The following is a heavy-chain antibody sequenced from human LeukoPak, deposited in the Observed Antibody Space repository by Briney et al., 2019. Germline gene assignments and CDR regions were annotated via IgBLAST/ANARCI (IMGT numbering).Heavy chain of an antibody. V-gene: IGHV1-2*02. CDR1: GYTFTGYY. D-gene: IGHD6-19*01. J-gene: IGHJ5*02. Sequence: GAXVKVSCKASGYTFTGYYMHWVRQAPGQGLEWMGWINPNSGGTNYAQKFQGRVTMTRDRSISTAYMEMSRLRSEDTAVYYCASVSGWANWFDPWGQGTLVTVSS. CDR2: INPNSGGT. CDR3: ASVSGWANWFDP.